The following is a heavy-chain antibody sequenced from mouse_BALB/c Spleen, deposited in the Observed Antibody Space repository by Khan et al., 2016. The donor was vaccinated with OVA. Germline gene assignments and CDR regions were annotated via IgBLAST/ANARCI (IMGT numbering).Heavy chain of an antibody. V-gene: IGHV9-3-1*01. Sequence: QIQLVQSGPELKKPGETVKISCKASGYTFTNYGMNWVKQAPGKGLKWMGWINTYTGEPTYAADFKGRFAFSLETSANSAYLQINNLKNEDTATXFCASSASYWFFDVWGAGTTVTVSS. CDR2: INTYTGEP. J-gene: IGHJ1*01. CDR1: GYTFTNYG. D-gene: IGHD6-1*01. CDR3: ASSASYWFFDV.